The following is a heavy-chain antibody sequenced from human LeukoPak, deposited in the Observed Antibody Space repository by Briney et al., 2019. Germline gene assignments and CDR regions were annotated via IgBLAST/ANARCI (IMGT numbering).Heavy chain of an antibody. Sequence: SETLSLTCTVSGGSISSGSYYWSWIRQPAGKVLEWIGRIYTSGSTNYNPSLKSRVTISVDTSKNQFSLKLSSVTAADTAVYYCARAPKRYYDSSGYYFFDYWGQGTLVTVSS. CDR1: GGSISSGSYY. CDR2: IYTSGST. D-gene: IGHD3-22*01. V-gene: IGHV4-61*02. J-gene: IGHJ4*02. CDR3: ARAPKRYYDSSGYYFFDY.